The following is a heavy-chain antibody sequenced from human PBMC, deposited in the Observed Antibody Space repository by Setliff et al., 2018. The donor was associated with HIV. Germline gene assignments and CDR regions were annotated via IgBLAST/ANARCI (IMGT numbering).Heavy chain of an antibody. V-gene: IGHV4-31*03. J-gene: IGHJ3*02. CDR3: ARGFEAADAFHI. Sequence: PSETLSLTCTVSGGSISSGGYYWSWIRQHPGRGLEWIGYIYYSGSTYYNPSLKSRVTMSLDTSNNQFSLKLSSVTAADTAVYYCARGFEAADAFHIWGQGTMVTVSS. D-gene: IGHD6-25*01. CDR1: GGSISSGGYY. CDR2: IYYSGST.